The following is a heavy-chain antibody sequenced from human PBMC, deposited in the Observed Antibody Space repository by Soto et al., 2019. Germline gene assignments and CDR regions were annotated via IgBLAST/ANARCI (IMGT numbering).Heavy chain of an antibody. V-gene: IGHV3-15*07. CDR1: GFTFSNAW. D-gene: IGHD2-15*01. J-gene: IGHJ4*02. CDR3: INLGYCSGGSCYPEPNMDY. CDR2: IKSKTDGGTT. Sequence: EVQLVDSGGGLVKPGGSLRLSCAASGFTFSNAWMNWVRQAPGKGLELVGRIKSKTDGGTTDYAAHVKGRFTISRDDSKITLYLQMNSLKTEVTAVYYCINLGYCSGGSCYPEPNMDYSGEGTLVTVAS.